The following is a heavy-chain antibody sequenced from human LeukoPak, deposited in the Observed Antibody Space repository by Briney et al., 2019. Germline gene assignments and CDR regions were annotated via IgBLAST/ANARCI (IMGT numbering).Heavy chain of an antibody. D-gene: IGHD6-6*01. J-gene: IGHJ4*02. V-gene: IGHV3-33*01. CDR3: ARYSSPSPYFDY. CDR1: GFTFSSYG. Sequence: GGSLRLSCAASGFTFSSYGMHWVSQAPGKGMEWVAVIWYDGSNKYYADSVKGRLTISRDNSKNTLYLQMNSLRAEDTAVYYCARYSSPSPYFDYWGQGTLVTVSS. CDR2: IWYDGSNK.